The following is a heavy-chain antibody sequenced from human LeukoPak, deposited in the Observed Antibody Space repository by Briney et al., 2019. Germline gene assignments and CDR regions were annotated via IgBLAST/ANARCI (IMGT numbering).Heavy chain of an antibody. V-gene: IGHV3-21*01. CDR2: ISSSSSYI. CDR3: AREGGDATLYYYMDV. J-gene: IGHJ6*03. D-gene: IGHD2-21*02. Sequence: GGSLRLSCAASGFTFSSYSMNWVRQAPGKGLEWVSSISSSSSYIYYADSVKGRFTISRDNAKNSLYLQMNSLRAEDTAVYYCAREGGDATLYYYMDVWGKGTTVTISS. CDR1: GFTFSSYS.